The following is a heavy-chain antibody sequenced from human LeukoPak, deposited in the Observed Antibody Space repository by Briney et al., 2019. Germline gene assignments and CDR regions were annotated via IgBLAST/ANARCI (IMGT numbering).Heavy chain of an antibody. CDR3: ARGMAVAEFDY. V-gene: IGHV3-21*01. CDR2: ISSSSSYI. J-gene: IGHJ4*02. CDR1: GFTFSSYS. Sequence: GGSLRLSCAASGFTFSSYSMNWARQAPGKGLEWVSSISSSSSYIYYADSVKGRFTISRDNAKNSLYLQMNSLRAEDTAVYYCARGMAVAEFDYWGQGTLVTVSS. D-gene: IGHD6-19*01.